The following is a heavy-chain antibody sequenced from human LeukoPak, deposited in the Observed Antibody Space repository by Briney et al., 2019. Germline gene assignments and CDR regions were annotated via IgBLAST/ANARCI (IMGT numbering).Heavy chain of an antibody. CDR1: GFNVRSKY. D-gene: IGHD3/OR15-3a*01. Sequence: GGSLRLSCAASGFNVRSKYMSWVRQAPGKGLECVSVFYSGGTTAYADSVKGRFTVSIDNSNNTLYLQMSSLRAEDTAVYYCARVSFGPASEWSDPWGQGTLVTVSS. CDR3: ARVSFGPASEWSDP. V-gene: IGHV3-53*01. J-gene: IGHJ5*02. CDR2: FYSGGTT.